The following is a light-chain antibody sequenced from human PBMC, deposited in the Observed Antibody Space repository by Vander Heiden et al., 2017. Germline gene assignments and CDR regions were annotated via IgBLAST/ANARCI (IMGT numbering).Light chain of an antibody. Sequence: AIRITQSPSSLSASTAGRVTITCRACQGISSYLAWYQQKPGKAPKLLIYAASTLQRWVPSRFSGSGSGTDFTLTISCLQSEDFATYYCQQYYSYPRTFGQGTKVEIK. V-gene: IGKV1-8*01. J-gene: IGKJ1*01. CDR1: QGISSY. CDR2: AAS. CDR3: QQYYSYPRT.